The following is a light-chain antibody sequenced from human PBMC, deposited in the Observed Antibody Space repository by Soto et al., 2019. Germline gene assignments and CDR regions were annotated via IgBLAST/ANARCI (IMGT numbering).Light chain of an antibody. CDR3: CSYAGSSTPLI. CDR1: SSDVGSYNL. V-gene: IGLV2-23*02. J-gene: IGLJ1*01. CDR2: EVS. Sequence: QSALTQAASVSGSPGQSITTSCTGTSSDVGSYNLVSWYQQHPGKAPKVMIYEVSKRPSGVSNRFSGSKSGNTASLTISGLQAEDEADYYCCSYAGSSTPLIFGTGTKVTVL.